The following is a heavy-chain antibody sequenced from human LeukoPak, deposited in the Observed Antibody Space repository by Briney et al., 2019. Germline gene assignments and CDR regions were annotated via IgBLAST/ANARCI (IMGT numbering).Heavy chain of an antibody. CDR3: ARERRGKGFVDY. J-gene: IGHJ4*02. D-gene: IGHD3-10*01. CDR2: IYYSGST. Sequence: SETLSLTCTVSGGSISSGGYSWSWIRQHPGKGLEWIGYIYYSGSTYYNPSLKSRVTISVDTSKNQFSLKLSSVTAADTAVYYCARERRGKGFVDYWGQGTLVTVSS. CDR1: GGSISSGGYS. V-gene: IGHV4-31*03.